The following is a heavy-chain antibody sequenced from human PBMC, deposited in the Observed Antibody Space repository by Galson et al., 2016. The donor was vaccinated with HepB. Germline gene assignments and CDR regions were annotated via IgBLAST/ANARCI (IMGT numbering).Heavy chain of an antibody. CDR1: GYIFTAYW. Sequence: QSGAEVKGPGESLTISCQTSGYIFTAYWVAWVRQMPGKGPEWMGSIYPSNSETKYSPSFQGQVTISADKSIRTSSLQWSSLKASDTAIYYCARQPHYVLLTGYFFDTWGQGTLVTVSS. CDR3: ARQPHYVLLTGYFFDT. CDR2: IYPSNSET. V-gene: IGHV5-51*01. D-gene: IGHD3-9*01. J-gene: IGHJ5*02.